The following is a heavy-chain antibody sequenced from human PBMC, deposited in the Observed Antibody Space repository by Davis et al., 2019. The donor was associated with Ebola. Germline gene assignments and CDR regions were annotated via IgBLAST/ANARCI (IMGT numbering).Heavy chain of an antibody. Sequence: PGGSLRLSCATSGITFRSYWMSWVRQAPGKGLEWVANIKPDGSETSYADSVKGRFTISGDNAKNSLYLQINSLRAEDTATYYCARPSSTRPYSYYYMDVWGTGTTVTVPS. V-gene: IGHV3-7*01. D-gene: IGHD2-2*01. CDR1: GITFRSYW. J-gene: IGHJ6*03. CDR3: ARPSSTRPYSYYYMDV. CDR2: IKPDGSET.